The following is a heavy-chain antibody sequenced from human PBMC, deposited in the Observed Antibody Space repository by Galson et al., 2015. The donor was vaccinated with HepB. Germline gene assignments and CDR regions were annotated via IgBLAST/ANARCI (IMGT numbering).Heavy chain of an antibody. D-gene: IGHD4-11*01. CDR1: GFTFSTTA. Sequence: SLRLSCAASGFTFSTTAMNWVRQAPGKGLEWVSIIGGSYDGTYYADSVRGRFTISRDNSKNMVYLQMNSLRVDDTAVYYCAKDYREHGMDVWGLGTTVTVS. CDR3: AKDYREHGMDV. CDR2: IGGSYDGT. V-gene: IGHV3-23*01. J-gene: IGHJ6*02.